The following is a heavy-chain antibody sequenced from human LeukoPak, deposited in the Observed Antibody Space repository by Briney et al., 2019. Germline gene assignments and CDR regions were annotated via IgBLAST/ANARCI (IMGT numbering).Heavy chain of an antibody. Sequence: GGSLRLSCLTSGFTFSTNAMSWVRQAPGKGLEWVAVISHDVKTTYYADSAKGRFTISRDNSRNTVFLQMNRLRPEDTAVYYCVREAYYGWGSSPTFYFDYWGQGTRVTVSS. CDR1: GFTFSTNA. CDR2: ISHDVKTT. CDR3: VREAYYGWGSSPTFYFDY. D-gene: IGHD3-10*01. J-gene: IGHJ4*02. V-gene: IGHV3-30*04.